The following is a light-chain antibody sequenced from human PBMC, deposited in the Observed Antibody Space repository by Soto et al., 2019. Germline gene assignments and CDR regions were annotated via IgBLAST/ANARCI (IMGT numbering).Light chain of an antibody. J-gene: IGKJ2*02. CDR1: QSVSSSY. V-gene: IGKV3-20*01. Sequence: EIVLTQSPGTLSLSPGERVTLSCRASQSVSSSYLAWYQQKPGQAPRLLIYGASSRATGIPDRFSGSGSGTDFTLTISRLEPEDFAVYYCQQCGSSPRTFGQGTKVEIK. CDR3: QQCGSSPRT. CDR2: GAS.